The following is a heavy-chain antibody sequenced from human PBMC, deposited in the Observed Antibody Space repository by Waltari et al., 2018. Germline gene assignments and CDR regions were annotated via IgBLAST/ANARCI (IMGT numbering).Heavy chain of an antibody. J-gene: IGHJ4*02. CDR3: AKETLRWFDY. CDR1: GHTCGAYA. D-gene: IGHD5-12*01. Sequence: EVQLLESGGGLVQPGGSLRLSCAVPGHTCGAYAMSWVRQAPGKGLEWVSGINDGGGSTYYADSVKGRFTISRDNSRKMLFLQMSGLRAEDTAIYYCAKETLRWFDYWGQGTLVAVSS. CDR2: INDGGGST. V-gene: IGHV3-23*01.